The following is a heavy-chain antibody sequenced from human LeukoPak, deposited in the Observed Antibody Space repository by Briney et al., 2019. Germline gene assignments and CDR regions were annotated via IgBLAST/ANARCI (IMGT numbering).Heavy chain of an antibody. D-gene: IGHD5-18*01. Sequence: GGSLRLSCAASGFTFSSYWMSWVRQAPGKGLEWVANIRQDGSEKYYVDSVKGRFTISRDNAKNSLYLQMNSLRAEDTAVYYCARGGIAMAYNWFDPWGQGTLVTVSS. CDR3: ARGGIAMAYNWFDP. CDR2: IRQDGSEK. J-gene: IGHJ5*02. CDR1: GFTFSSYW. V-gene: IGHV3-7*03.